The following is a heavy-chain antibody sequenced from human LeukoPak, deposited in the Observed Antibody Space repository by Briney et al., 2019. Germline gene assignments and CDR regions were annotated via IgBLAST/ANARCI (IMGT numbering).Heavy chain of an antibody. D-gene: IGHD2/OR15-2a*01. CDR1: GFTFSSYS. CDR2: ISSSSSTI. J-gene: IGHJ4*02. V-gene: IGHV3-48*01. CDR3: ARNFDS. Sequence: GGSLRLSCAASGFTFSSYSMNWVRQAPGKGLEWVSYISSSSSTIYYADSVKGRFTMSRDNAENSLYLQMNSLRAEDTAVYYCARNFDSWGQGTLVTVSS.